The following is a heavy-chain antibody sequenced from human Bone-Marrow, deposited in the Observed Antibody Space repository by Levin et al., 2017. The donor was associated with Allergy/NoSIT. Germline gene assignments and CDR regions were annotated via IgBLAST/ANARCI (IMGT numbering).Heavy chain of an antibody. D-gene: IGHD3-22*01. CDR2: IVGSGGTT. CDR3: GKRPFYDTSRYYRAGIED. V-gene: IGHV3-23*01. Sequence: GESLKISCAASGFIFSNYVMTWVRQAPGKGLEWVSAIVGSGGTTYYADSVKGRFTISRDNSKNTLFLQMNSLRAEDTAVYYCGKRPFYDTSRYYRAGIEDWGQGTLVTVSS. J-gene: IGHJ4*02. CDR1: GFIFSNYV.